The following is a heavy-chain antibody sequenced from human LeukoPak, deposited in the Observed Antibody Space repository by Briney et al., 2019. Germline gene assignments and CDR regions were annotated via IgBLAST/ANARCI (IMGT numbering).Heavy chain of an antibody. V-gene: IGHV3-53*01. D-gene: IGHD6-13*01. CDR2: IFGGGKT. Sequence: GGSLRLSCAASGYPVSSNHMGWVRQAPGKGLEWVSVIFGGGKTSYAGSVQGRVTLSRDNSKNTLYLQMIRLRVEDTAVYYCAAWRGSSWFDYWGQGTLVTVSS. J-gene: IGHJ4*02. CDR3: AAWRGSSWFDY. CDR1: GYPVSSNH.